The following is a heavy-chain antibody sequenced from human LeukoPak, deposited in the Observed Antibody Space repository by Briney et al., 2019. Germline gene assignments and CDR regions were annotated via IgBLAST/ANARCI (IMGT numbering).Heavy chain of an antibody. D-gene: IGHD3-10*01. V-gene: IGHV3-30*18. J-gene: IGHJ3*02. CDR2: ISYDGSNK. Sequence: PGGSLRLSCAASGFTYSSYGMHWVRQAPGKGLEWVAVISYDGSNKYYADSVKGRFTISRDNSKNTLYLQMNSLRAEDTAVYYCAKAESGRNPTPGAFDIWGQGTMVTVSS. CDR3: AKAESGRNPTPGAFDI. CDR1: GFTYSSYG.